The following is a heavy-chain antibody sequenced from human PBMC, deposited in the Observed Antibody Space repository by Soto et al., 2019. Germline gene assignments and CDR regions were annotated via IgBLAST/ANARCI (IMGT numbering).Heavy chain of an antibody. CDR3: ARGPSITIFGVVIIYYYYGMDV. Sequence: ASVKVSCKASGYTFTSYGSSWVRQAPGQGLEWMGWISAYNGNTNYAQKLQGRVTMTTDTSTSTAYMELRSLRSDDTAVYYCARGPSITIFGVVIIYYYYGMDVWGQGTTVTVSS. V-gene: IGHV1-18*01. CDR2: ISAYNGNT. CDR1: GYTFTSYG. D-gene: IGHD3-3*01. J-gene: IGHJ6*02.